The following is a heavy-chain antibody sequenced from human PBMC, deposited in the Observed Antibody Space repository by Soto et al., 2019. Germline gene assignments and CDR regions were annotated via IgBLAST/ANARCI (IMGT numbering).Heavy chain of an antibody. CDR2: IYHSGST. J-gene: IGHJ5*02. D-gene: IGHD3-22*01. CDR3: ARVLHDSSGSIDP. CDR1: GGSISSSNW. V-gene: IGHV4-4*02. Sequence: PSETLSLTCAVSGGSISSSNWWSWVRQPPGKGLEWIGEIYHSGSTNYNPSLKSRVTISVDKSKNQFSLKLSSVTAADTAVYYCARVLHDSSGSIDPWGQGTLVTVSS.